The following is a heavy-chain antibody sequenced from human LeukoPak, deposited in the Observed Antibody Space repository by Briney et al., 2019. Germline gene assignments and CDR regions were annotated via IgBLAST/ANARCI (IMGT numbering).Heavy chain of an antibody. CDR2: IDHSGST. CDR1: GASLRGSY. J-gene: IGHJ2*01. D-gene: IGHD1-14*01. Sequence: RTSETLSLTCAVQGASLRGSYWSWNRQPPGKGLQWIGQIDHSGSTHSIPSLKSRVTISLDTSQSQVSLKVNSVTAADTAVYFCARGGNGWYFDLWGRGTLVTVSS. V-gene: IGHV4-34*01. CDR3: ARGGNGWYFDL.